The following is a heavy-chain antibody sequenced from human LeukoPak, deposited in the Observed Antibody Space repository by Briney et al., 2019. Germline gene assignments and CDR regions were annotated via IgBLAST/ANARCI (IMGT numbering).Heavy chain of an antibody. J-gene: IGHJ4*02. CDR3: APPWVDTATGPFDY. V-gene: IGHV3-30*04. Sequence: GGSLRLSCAASGFTFSSYAMHWVRQAPGKGLEWVAVISYDGRNKYYADSVKGRFTISRDKSKNTLYLQMNSLRAEDTAVYYCAPPWVDTATGPFDYWGQGTLVTVSS. D-gene: IGHD5-18*01. CDR1: GFTFSSYA. CDR2: ISYDGRNK.